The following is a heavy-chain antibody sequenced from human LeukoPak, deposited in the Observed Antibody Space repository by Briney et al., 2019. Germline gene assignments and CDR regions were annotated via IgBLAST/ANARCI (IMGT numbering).Heavy chain of an antibody. CDR1: GFTFSNYV. D-gene: IGHD1-26*01. CDR3: ALSSGTYRDAFDI. J-gene: IGHJ3*02. V-gene: IGHV3-21*01. CDR2: ISGSGTYI. Sequence: GGSLRLSCAASGFTFSNYVMNWVRLAPGKGLEWVSSISGSGTYIYSADSVKGRFTISRDNAKNSLYLQMNSLRAEDTAVYYCALSSGTYRDAFDIWGKGKKVTVSS.